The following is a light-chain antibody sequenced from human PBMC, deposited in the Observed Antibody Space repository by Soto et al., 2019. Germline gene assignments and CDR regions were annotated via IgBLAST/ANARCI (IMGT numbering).Light chain of an antibody. CDR2: GAS. J-gene: IGKJ1*01. Sequence: EIVVKLSPATLSVSPRERATLSCRASQSVSSNLAWYQQKPGQAPRLLIYGASTRATGIPARFSGSGSGTEFTLTISSLQSEDFAVYYCQQYNNWPRTVGQGTKVDIK. CDR3: QQYNNWPRT. V-gene: IGKV3-15*01. CDR1: QSVSSN.